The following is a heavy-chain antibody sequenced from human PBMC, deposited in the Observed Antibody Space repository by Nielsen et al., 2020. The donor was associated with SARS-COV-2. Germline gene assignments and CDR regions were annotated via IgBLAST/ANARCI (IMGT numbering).Heavy chain of an antibody. CDR2: ISWNSGSI. D-gene: IGHD6-19*01. CDR3: ARDPVSSGWPYYYYYGMDV. Sequence: VRQAPGKGLEWVSGISWNSGSIGYADSVKGRSTISRDNAKNSLYLQMNSLRAEDTAVYYCARDPVSSGWPYYYYYGMDVWGQGTTVTVSS. J-gene: IGHJ6*02. V-gene: IGHV3-9*01.